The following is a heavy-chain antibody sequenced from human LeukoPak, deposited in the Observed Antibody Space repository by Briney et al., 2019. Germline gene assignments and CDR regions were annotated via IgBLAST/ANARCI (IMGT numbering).Heavy chain of an antibody. CDR1: GFTFSDHY. V-gene: IGHV3-72*01. CDR3: TTDISAVLY. J-gene: IGHJ4*02. CDR2: TGNKANSYTT. Sequence: GGSLRLSCAASGFTFSDHYMEWVRQAPGKGLEWIGHTGNKANSYTTEYAASVKGRSSISRDDSKNSLYLQMNSLKTEDTAVYYCTTDISAVLYWGQGTLVTVSS. D-gene: IGHD1-14*01.